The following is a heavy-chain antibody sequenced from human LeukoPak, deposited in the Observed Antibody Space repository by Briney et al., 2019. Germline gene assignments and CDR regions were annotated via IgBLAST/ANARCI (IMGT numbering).Heavy chain of an antibody. Sequence: PGGSLRLSCAASGFTFSSYGMHWVRHAPGKGLEWVAVIWYDGSNAYYADSVKGRFTISRDNSKNTVYLQMNSLRAEDTAVYYCASYSSSSIAEYWGQGTLVTVSS. J-gene: IGHJ4*02. CDR1: GFTFSSYG. V-gene: IGHV3-33*01. CDR3: ASYSSSSIAEY. CDR2: IWYDGSNA. D-gene: IGHD6-6*01.